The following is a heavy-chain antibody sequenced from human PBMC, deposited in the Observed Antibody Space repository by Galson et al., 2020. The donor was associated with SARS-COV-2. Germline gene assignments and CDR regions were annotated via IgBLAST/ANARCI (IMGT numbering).Heavy chain of an antibody. Sequence: GESLKISCKVSGYTLTELSMHWVRQAPGKGLEWMGGFDPEDGDTIYAQKFQGRVTMTEDTSTDTAYMELSSLRSEDTAVYYCATVFWVVPAAIGLPLRNWFDPWGQGTLVTVSS. D-gene: IGHD2-2*02. CDR2: FDPEDGDT. V-gene: IGHV1-24*01. J-gene: IGHJ5*02. CDR3: ATVFWVVPAAIGLPLRNWFDP. CDR1: GYTLTELS.